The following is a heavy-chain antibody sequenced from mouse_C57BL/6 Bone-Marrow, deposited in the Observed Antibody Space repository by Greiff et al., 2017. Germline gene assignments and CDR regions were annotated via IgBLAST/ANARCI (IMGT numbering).Heavy chain of an antibody. CDR3: ARDEGSTMVTSDYVDY. CDR2: INRDGGST. CDR1: EYEFPSHD. V-gene: IGHV5-2*01. D-gene: IGHD2-2*01. Sequence: EVQLQESGGGLVQPGESLKLSCESNEYEFPSHDMSWVRKTPEKRLELVAAINRDGGSTYYPDTMERRFIISRDNTKKTLYLQMSSLRSEATALYDCARDEGSTMVTSDYVDYWGQGTTLTVSA. J-gene: IGHJ2*01.